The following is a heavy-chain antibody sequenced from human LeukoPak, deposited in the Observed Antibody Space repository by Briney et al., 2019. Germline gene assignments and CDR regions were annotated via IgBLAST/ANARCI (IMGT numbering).Heavy chain of an antibody. CDR1: GYTFTGYY. D-gene: IGHD6-19*01. CDR2: INPNSGGT. V-gene: IGHV1-2*02. J-gene: IGHJ4*02. Sequence: VASVKVSCRASGYTFTGYYMHWVRQAPGQGLERMGWINPNSGGTNYAQKFQGRVTMTRDTSISTAYMELSRLRSDDTAVYYCARDLTAVAGTGDYWGQGTLVTVSS. CDR3: ARDLTAVAGTGDY.